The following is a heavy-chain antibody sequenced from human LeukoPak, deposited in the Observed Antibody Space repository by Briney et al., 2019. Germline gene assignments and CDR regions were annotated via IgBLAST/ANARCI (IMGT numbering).Heavy chain of an antibody. CDR2: ISRSGGST. J-gene: IGHJ4*02. D-gene: IGHD3-22*01. CDR1: GFTFSSYA. CDR3: AKRRRYYYDSSGYPGYYFDY. V-gene: IGHV3-23*01. Sequence: GGSLRLSCAASGFTFSSYAMSWVRQAPGKGLEWVSAISRSGGSTYYADSVKGRFTISRDNSKSTLYLQMNSLRAEDTAVYYCAKRRRYYYDSSGYPGYYFDYWGQGTLVTVSS.